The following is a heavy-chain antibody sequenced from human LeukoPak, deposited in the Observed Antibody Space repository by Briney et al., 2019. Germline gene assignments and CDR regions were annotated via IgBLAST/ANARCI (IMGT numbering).Heavy chain of an antibody. CDR1: GGTFSIYA. J-gene: IGHJ3*02. V-gene: IGHV1-69*04. Sequence: ASVKVSCKASGGTFSIYAISWVRQAPGQGLEWMGRIIPILGIANYAQKFQGRVTITADKSTSTAYMELSSLRSEDTAVYYCARDRSGSYYDYAFDIWGQGTMVTVSS. CDR3: ARDRSGSYYDYAFDI. CDR2: IIPILGIA. D-gene: IGHD1-26*01.